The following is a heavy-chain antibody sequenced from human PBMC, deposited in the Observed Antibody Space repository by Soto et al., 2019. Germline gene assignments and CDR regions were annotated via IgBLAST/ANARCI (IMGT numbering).Heavy chain of an antibody. V-gene: IGHV3-43*01. Sequence: LRLSCAASGFTFDDYTMHWVRQAPGKGLGWVSLISWDGGSTYYADSVKGRFTISRDNSKNSLYLQMNSLRTEDTALYYCAKGLRGSYSIRFYYFDYWGQGALVTVSS. J-gene: IGHJ4*02. CDR1: GFTFDDYT. D-gene: IGHD1-26*01. CDR2: ISWDGGST. CDR3: AKGLRGSYSIRFYYFDY.